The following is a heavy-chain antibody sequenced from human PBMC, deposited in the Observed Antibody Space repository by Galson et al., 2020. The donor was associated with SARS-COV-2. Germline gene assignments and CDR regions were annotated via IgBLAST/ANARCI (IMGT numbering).Heavy chain of an antibody. Sequence: ETSETLSLTCTVSGDFISNSNYSWGWIRQPPGKGLEWIGSIYYSGSSSYNPSLKSRVTISVDTSKNQFYLKLSSVTAADTAVYYCARHMEYVSSGLIYAFDIWGQGTMFTVS. CDR1: GDFISNSNYS. CDR2: IYYSGSS. J-gene: IGHJ3*02. CDR3: ARHMEYVSSGLIYAFDI. V-gene: IGHV4-39*01. D-gene: IGHD6-19*01.